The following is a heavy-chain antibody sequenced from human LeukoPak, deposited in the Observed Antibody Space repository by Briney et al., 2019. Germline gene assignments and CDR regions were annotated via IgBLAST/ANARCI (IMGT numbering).Heavy chain of an antibody. CDR1: GFTFSSSA. D-gene: IGHD2-15*01. CDR2: ISASGGST. J-gene: IGHJ4*02. Sequence: PGGSLRLSCAASGFTFSSSAMSWVRQVPGKGLEWVSGISASGGSTSYADSVRGRFTISRDNSKSTLCLQMNILRAEDTAVYYCAKQLGYCSDGSCYFPYWGQGTLVTVSS. V-gene: IGHV3-23*01. CDR3: AKQLGYCSDGSCYFPY.